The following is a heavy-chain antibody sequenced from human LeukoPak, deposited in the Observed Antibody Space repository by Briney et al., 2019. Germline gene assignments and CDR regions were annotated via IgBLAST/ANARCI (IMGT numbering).Heavy chain of an antibody. CDR3: ARGREHYYGSGTYYNPFDY. D-gene: IGHD3-10*01. CDR1: GGSISSYY. Sequence: PSETLSLTCTVSGGSISSYYWNWIRQPPGKGLEWIGYIYDSGSTNYNPSLKSRVTISVDTSKNQFSLKLNSVTAADTAVYYCARGREHYYGSGTYYNPFDYWGQGTLVTVSS. CDR2: IYDSGST. V-gene: IGHV4-59*01. J-gene: IGHJ4*02.